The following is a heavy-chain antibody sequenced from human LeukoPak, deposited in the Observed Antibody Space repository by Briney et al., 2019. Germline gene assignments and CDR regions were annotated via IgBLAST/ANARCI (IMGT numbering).Heavy chain of an antibody. CDR1: GGSFSGYY. J-gene: IGHJ4*02. D-gene: IGHD4-17*01. CDR3: ARDYGDYAFDY. Sequence: KSSETLSLTCAVYGGSFSGYYWSWIRQPPGKGLEWIGEINHSGSTNYNPSLKSRVTISVDTSKNQFSLKLSSATAADTAVYYCARDYGDYAFDYWGQGTLVTVSS. V-gene: IGHV4-34*01. CDR2: INHSGST.